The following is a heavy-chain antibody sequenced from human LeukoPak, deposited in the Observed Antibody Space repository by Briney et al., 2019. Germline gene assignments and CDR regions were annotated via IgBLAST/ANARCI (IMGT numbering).Heavy chain of an antibody. V-gene: IGHV3-7*01. CDR3: ARVVWQNWNYNYYFDY. Sequence: PGGSLRLSCAASGFTFSSYWMSWVRQAPGKGLEWVANIKQDGSEKYYVDSVKGRFTISRDNAKNSLYLQMNSLRAEDTAVYYCARVVWQNWNYNYYFDYWGQGTLVTVSS. J-gene: IGHJ4*02. D-gene: IGHD1-7*01. CDR2: IKQDGSEK. CDR1: GFTFSSYW.